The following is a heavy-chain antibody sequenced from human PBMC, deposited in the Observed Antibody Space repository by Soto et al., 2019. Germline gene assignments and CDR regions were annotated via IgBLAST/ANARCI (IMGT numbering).Heavy chain of an antibody. CDR2: ISSSSSYI. J-gene: IGHJ6*02. CDR1: GFTFSSYS. Sequence: GGSLRLSCAASGFTFSSYSISFVRQSPWKGLEWVSSISSSSSYIYYADSVKGRFTISRDNAKNSLYLQMNSLRAEDTAVYYCARALRAYYYYGMDVWGQGTTVTVSS. CDR3: ARALRAYYYYGMDV. V-gene: IGHV3-21*01.